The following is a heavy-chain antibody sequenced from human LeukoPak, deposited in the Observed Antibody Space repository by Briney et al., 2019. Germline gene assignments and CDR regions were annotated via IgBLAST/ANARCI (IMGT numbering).Heavy chain of an antibody. J-gene: IGHJ4*02. CDR2: IYSGGST. CDR1: GFTVSTNY. V-gene: IGHV3-53*01. Sequence: PGGSLRLSCAASGFTVSTNYMSWVRQAPGKGLEWVSVIYSGGSTYYADSVKGQFTISRDNSKNTLYLQMNSLRAEDTAVYYCARRNSGYYSLDYWGQGTLVTVSS. CDR3: ARRNSGYYSLDY. D-gene: IGHD3-22*01.